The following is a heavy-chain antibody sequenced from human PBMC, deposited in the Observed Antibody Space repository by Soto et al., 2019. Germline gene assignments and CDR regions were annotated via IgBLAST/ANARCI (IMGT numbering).Heavy chain of an antibody. D-gene: IGHD6-19*01. J-gene: IGHJ4*02. CDR3: AREQQWLDFDY. V-gene: IGHV3-74*01. CDR1: GFTFSSYW. Sequence: PGGSLRLSCAASGFTFSSYWMHWVRQAPGKGLVWVSRINSDGSNTSYADSVKGRFTISRDNAMNTLYLQMNSLRAEDTAVYYCAREQQWLDFDYWGQGTLVTVSS. CDR2: INSDGSNT.